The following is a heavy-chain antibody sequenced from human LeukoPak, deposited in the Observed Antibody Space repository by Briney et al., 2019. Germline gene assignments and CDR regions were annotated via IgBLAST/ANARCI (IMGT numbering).Heavy chain of an antibody. Sequence: PGGSLRLSCAASGFTFSSYSMNWVRQAPGKGLEWVSYVSSSSSTIYYADSVKGRFTISRDNAKNSLYLQMNSLRAEVTAVYYCAGAGADDYGDYGWFDPWGQGTLVTVSS. CDR3: AGAGADDYGDYGWFDP. CDR1: GFTFSSYS. D-gene: IGHD4-17*01. V-gene: IGHV3-48*01. J-gene: IGHJ5*02. CDR2: VSSSSSTI.